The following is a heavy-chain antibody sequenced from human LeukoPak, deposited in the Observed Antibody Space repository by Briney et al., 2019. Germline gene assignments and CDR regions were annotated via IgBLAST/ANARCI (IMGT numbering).Heavy chain of an antibody. CDR2: ISSSSSYI. CDR3: ASEAYSSSWYQS. CDR1: GFTFSSYS. D-gene: IGHD6-13*01. V-gene: IGHV3-21*01. Sequence: GGSLRLSCAASGFTFSSYSMNWVRQAPGKGLEWVSSISSSSSYIYYADSVKGRFTISRDNAKNSLYLQMNRLRAEDTAVYYGASEAYSSSWYQSWGQGTLVTVSS. J-gene: IGHJ4*02.